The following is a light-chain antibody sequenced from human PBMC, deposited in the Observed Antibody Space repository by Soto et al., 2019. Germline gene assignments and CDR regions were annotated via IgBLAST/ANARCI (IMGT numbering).Light chain of an antibody. CDR1: QTVSSF. CDR3: QQRSNCPLT. Sequence: VLTQSPATLSLSPGERATLSCRASQTVSSFLAWYQQKPGQAPRLLIHDSSDRATGIPARFSGSGSGTYFTLTISILEPEDVAVYYCQQRSNCPLTFGGGTRVEI. CDR2: DSS. J-gene: IGKJ4*01. V-gene: IGKV3-11*01.